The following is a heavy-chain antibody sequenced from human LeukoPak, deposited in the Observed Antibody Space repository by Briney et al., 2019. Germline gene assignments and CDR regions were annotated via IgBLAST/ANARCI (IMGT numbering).Heavy chain of an antibody. V-gene: IGHV3-7*01. CDR1: GFTFRRYW. D-gene: IGHD2-21*01. Sequence: GGSLRLSCATSGFTFRRYWMSWVRQAPGKGPEWVANIKEDGSERNYVDSVKGRFTISRDNAQNSLYLQLNSMRAADTAVYYCGRDLDVKTVAIPGGYWGQGTLVTVSS. J-gene: IGHJ4*02. CDR2: IKEDGSER. CDR3: GRDLDVKTVAIPGGY.